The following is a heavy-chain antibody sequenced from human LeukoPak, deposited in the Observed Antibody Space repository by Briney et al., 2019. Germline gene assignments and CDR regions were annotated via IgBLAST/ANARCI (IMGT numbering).Heavy chain of an antibody. CDR3: ARGHLHYYGSGRPPG. V-gene: IGHV3-21*01. CDR2: ISSSSSYI. CDR1: GFTFSGYS. Sequence: GGSLRLSCAASGFTFSGYSMNWVRQAPGKGVEWVSSISSSSSYIYYADSVKGRFTISRDNAKNSLYLQMNSLRAEDTAVYYCARGHLHYYGSGRPPGWGQGTLVTVSS. D-gene: IGHD3-10*01. J-gene: IGHJ4*02.